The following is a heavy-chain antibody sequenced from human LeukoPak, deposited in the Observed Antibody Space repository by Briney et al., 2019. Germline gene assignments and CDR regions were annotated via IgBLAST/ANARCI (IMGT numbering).Heavy chain of an antibody. J-gene: IGHJ6*02. V-gene: IGHV3-21*01. CDR1: GFTFSSYS. CDR3: ARDVPGPRYGSGSHLVGLGMDV. D-gene: IGHD3-10*01. Sequence: GGSLRLSCAASGFTFSSYSMNWVRQAPGKGLEWVSSISSSSSYIYYADSVKGRFTISRDNAKNSLYLQMNSLRAEDTAVYYCARDVPGPRYGSGSHLVGLGMDVWGQGTTVTVSS. CDR2: ISSSSSYI.